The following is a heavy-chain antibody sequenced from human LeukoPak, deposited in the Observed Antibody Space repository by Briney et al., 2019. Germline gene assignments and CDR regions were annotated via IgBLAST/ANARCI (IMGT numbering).Heavy chain of an antibody. Sequence: GGSLRLACAASEFTVSRNYMSWVRQAPGRGLGWVSVISSGGNTYYTDSVKGRFTISRDNSKNTLYLQMSSLRVEDTAVYYCARNDRGAFDIWGQGTMVTVSS. CDR1: EFTVSRNY. J-gene: IGHJ3*02. CDR3: ARNDRGAFDI. CDR2: ISSGGNT. D-gene: IGHD3-10*02. V-gene: IGHV3-53*01.